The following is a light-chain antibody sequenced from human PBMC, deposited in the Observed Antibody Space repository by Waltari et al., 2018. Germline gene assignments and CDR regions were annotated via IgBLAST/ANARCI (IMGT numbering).Light chain of an antibody. J-gene: IGKJ4*01. Sequence: EIVLTQSPATLSLSPGERATLSGRASQSVSSYLAWYQQKPGKAPRLLIYDASNGATGIPARFSGSWSVTDFTLTISSLEPEDFAVYYCLQRSNWLTFGGGTKVEIK. V-gene: IGKV3-11*01. CDR3: LQRSNWLT. CDR1: QSVSSY. CDR2: DAS.